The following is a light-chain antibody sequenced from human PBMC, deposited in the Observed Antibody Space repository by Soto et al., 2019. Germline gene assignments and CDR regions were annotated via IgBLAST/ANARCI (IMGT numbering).Light chain of an antibody. Sequence: EIVLTQSPGTLSLSPGERATLSCRTSQKIASNCLAWYQQKPGQAPRLLIYGASSRATVIPERFSGSGSGTDFTLSISRLEPEDFAVYYCQQYGRSPLLYTFGQGTKLGVK. CDR3: QQYGRSPLLYT. V-gene: IGKV3-20*01. CDR2: GAS. J-gene: IGKJ2*01. CDR1: QKIASNC.